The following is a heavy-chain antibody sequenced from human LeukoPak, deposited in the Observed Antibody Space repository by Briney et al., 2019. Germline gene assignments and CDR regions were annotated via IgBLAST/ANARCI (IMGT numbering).Heavy chain of an antibody. CDR3: ARSAADGPVDY. CDR2: MDTAGDT. Sequence: GGSLRLSCVASGFTFSSYDMHWVRQATGKGLEWVSAMDTAGDTYYPGSVKGRFTISRENAKNSLYLQMNSLRAGDTAVYYCARSAADGPVDYWGQGTLVTVSS. J-gene: IGHJ4*02. V-gene: IGHV3-13*01. CDR1: GFTFSSYD. D-gene: IGHD6-25*01.